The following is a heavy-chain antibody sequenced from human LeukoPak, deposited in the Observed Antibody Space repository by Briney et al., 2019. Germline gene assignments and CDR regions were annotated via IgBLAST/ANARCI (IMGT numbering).Heavy chain of an antibody. D-gene: IGHD6-19*01. V-gene: IGHV1-24*01. CDR3: AIYSSGSAGWFDP. CDR2: FDPEDGET. Sequence: ASVKVSCKVSGYTLTELSMHWVRQAPGKGLEWLGGFDPEDGETIYAQKFQGRVTMTEDTSTDTAYMELSSLRSEDTAVYYCAIYSSGSAGWFDPWGQGTLVTVSS. CDR1: GYTLTELS. J-gene: IGHJ5*02.